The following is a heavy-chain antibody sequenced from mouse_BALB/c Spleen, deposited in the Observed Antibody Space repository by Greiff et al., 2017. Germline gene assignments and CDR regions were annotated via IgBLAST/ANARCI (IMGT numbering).Heavy chain of an antibody. CDR3: ARPSSYYAMDY. CDR2: ISSGGST. CDR1: GFTFSSYA. J-gene: IGHJ4*01. D-gene: IGHD1-1*01. V-gene: IGHV5-6-5*01. Sequence: EVQLQESGGGLVKPGGSLKLSCAASGFTFSSYAMSWVRQTPEKRLEWVASISSGGSTYYPDSVKGRFTISRDNARNILYLQMSSLRSEDTAMYYCARPSSYYAMDYWGQGTSVTVSS.